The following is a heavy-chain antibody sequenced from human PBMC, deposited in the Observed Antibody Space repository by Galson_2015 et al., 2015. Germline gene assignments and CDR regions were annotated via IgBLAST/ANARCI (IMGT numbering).Heavy chain of an antibody. Sequence: ETLSLTCAVSGGSISSSNWWSWVRQPPGKGLEWIGEIYHSGSTNYNPSLKSRVTISVDKSKNQFSLKLSSVTAADTAVYYCARLINRGIVVPAALDPWGQGTLVTVSS. CDR1: GGSISSSNW. J-gene: IGHJ5*02. V-gene: IGHV4-4*02. CDR2: IYHSGST. D-gene: IGHD2-2*01. CDR3: ARLINRGIVVPAALDP.